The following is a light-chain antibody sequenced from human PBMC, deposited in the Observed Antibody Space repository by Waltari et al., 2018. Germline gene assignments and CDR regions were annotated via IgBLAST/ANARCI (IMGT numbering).Light chain of an antibody. CDR3: QQYFSSPLS. V-gene: IGKV4-1*01. J-gene: IGKJ3*01. CDR2: AAS. Sequence: DIVMTQSPDSLSVSLGERATINCKSSLSILHSSQNKNYLAWYQQKSGQSPKLLIYAASTRESGVPVRFSGSGSGTDFTLTISGLQAEDVAVYYCQQYFSSPLSFGPGTKVDIK. CDR1: LSILHSSQNKNY.